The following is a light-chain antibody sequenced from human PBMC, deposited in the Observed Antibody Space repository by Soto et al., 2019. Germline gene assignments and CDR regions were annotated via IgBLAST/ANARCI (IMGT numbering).Light chain of an antibody. V-gene: IGLV2-14*01. Sequence: QSALTQPASVSGSPGQSITISCTGTSGDVGGYNFVSWYQQYPGTAPKLMIHDVTARPSGVSIRFSGSKSGTTASLTISGLQPEDEADYYCCSYASSTSYVFGTGTKVTVL. CDR1: SGDVGGYNF. J-gene: IGLJ1*01. CDR2: DVT. CDR3: CSYASSTSYV.